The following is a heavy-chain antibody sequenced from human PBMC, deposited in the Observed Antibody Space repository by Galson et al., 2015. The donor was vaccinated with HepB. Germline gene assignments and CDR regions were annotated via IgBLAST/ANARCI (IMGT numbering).Heavy chain of an antibody. CDR1: GFTFSSYS. CDR2: ISSSSSHI. V-gene: IGHV3-21*01. Sequence: SLRLSCAASGFTFSSYSMKWVRQAPGKGLGWVSSISSSSSHIYYAGSVTGRFTISRDNTKNSLYLQMNNLRAEDTAVYYWAGFWSGGDSWGQGTLVTVSS. J-gene: IGHJ4*02. CDR3: AGFWSGGDS. D-gene: IGHD3-3*01.